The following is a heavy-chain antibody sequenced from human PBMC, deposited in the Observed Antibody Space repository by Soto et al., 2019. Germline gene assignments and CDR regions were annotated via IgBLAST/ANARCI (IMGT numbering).Heavy chain of an antibody. CDR2: IKSKTDGGTT. CDR1: GFTFSNAW. V-gene: IGHV3-15*01. J-gene: IGHJ4*02. CDR3: TTSIVVVPAAMLDDY. Sequence: EVQLVESGGGLVKPGGSLRLSCAASGFTFSNAWMSWVRQAPGKGLEWVGRIKSKTDGGTTDYAAPVKGRFTISRDDSKNTLYLQMNSLKTEDTAVYYCTTSIVVVPAAMLDDYWGQGTLVTVSS. D-gene: IGHD2-2*01.